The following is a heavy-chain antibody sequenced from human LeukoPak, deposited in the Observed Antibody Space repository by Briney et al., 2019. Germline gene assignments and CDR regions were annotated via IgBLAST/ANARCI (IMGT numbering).Heavy chain of an antibody. J-gene: IGHJ4*02. CDR3: ARRGYSYGYAVIDY. V-gene: IGHV4-59*01. D-gene: IGHD5-18*01. CDR1: GGSISSYY. Sequence: SETLSLTCTVSGGSISSYYWSWIRQPPGKGLEWIGYIYYSGSTNYNPSLKSRVTISVDTSKNQFSLKLSSVTAADTAVYYCARRGYSYGYAVIDYWGQGTLVTVSS. CDR2: IYYSGST.